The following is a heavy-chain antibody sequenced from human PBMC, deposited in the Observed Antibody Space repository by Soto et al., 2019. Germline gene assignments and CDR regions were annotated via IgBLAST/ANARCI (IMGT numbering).Heavy chain of an antibody. J-gene: IGHJ6*02. D-gene: IGHD3-16*01. CDR3: AREGVRGMDV. CDR2: INPILSMS. Sequence: SVKVSCKASGYTFSSYGITWVRQAPGLGLEWVGRINPILSMSNYAQKFQGRVTMTADKSTNTAYMELRSLRSEDTAVYYCAREGVRGMDVWGQGTTVTVSS. V-gene: IGHV1-69*04. CDR1: GYTFSSYG.